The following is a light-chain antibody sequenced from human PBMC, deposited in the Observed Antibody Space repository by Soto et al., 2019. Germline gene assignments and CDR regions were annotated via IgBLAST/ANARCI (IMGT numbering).Light chain of an antibody. CDR3: QQYGSSRLT. Sequence: EIVLTQSPGTLSLSPGERATLSCRASQSVSSSYLAWYQQKPGQAPRLLIYNTPSRATGIPDRFSGSGSVTDFTLTISRLELEDFAVYYCQQYGSSRLTFGGGTKVEIK. CDR2: NTP. V-gene: IGKV3-20*01. CDR1: QSVSSSY. J-gene: IGKJ4*01.